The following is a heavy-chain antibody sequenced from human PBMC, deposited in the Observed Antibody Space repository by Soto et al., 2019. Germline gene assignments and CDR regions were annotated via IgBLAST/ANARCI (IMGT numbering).Heavy chain of an antibody. CDR2: IWYDGSNK. CDR3: ARARGSSWEYNGFDP. V-gene: IGHV3-33*01. J-gene: IGHJ5*02. CDR1: GFTFSSYG. Sequence: PGGSLRLSCAASGFTFSSYGMHWVRQAPGKGLEWVAVIWYDGSNKYYADSVKGRFTISRDNSKNTLYLQMNSLRAEDTAVYYCARARGSSWEYNGFDPWGQGTLVTVSS. D-gene: IGHD6-13*01.